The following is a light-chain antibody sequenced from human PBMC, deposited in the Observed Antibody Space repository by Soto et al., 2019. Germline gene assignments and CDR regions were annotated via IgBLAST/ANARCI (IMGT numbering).Light chain of an antibody. V-gene: IGKV3-20*01. J-gene: IGKJ2*01. CDR1: QSVSSSY. CDR3: HQYGCSPRYT. Sequence: EIVLTQSPGTLSLSPGERATLSCRASQSVSSSYLAWYQQKPGQAPRLLIYGASSRATGIPDRFSGSGSGTYFTLTSSRLEPEDFAVYYCHQYGCSPRYTFGQGTKLEIK. CDR2: GAS.